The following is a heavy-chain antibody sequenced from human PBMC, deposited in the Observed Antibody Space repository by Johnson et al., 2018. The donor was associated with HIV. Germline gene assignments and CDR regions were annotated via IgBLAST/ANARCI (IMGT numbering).Heavy chain of an antibody. CDR2: IKSKTDGGTT. J-gene: IGHJ3*02. V-gene: IGHV3-15*05. Sequence: VQLVESGGGLVQPGGSLRLSCAASGFTFTNAWMTWVRQAPGKGLEWVGRIKSKTDGGTTDYAAPVKGKFSISRNDSKNTLYLQMDSLKTEDTAVYYCSTGFRIWAFDIWGQGTMVTVSS. CDR3: STGFRIWAFDI. CDR1: GFTFTNAW.